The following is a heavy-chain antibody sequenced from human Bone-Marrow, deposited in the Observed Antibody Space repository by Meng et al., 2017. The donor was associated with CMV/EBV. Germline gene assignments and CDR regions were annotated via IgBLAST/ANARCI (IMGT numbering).Heavy chain of an antibody. D-gene: IGHD4/OR15-4a*01. CDR3: ARVGASRSYFYDY. Sequence: ASGYTFSGYYLHWVRQAPGQGLGCVGWINPDTGGANYAQSLQDRVTLTRDTSINTAYMQLSSLRSDDTAVYYCARVGASRSYFYDYWGQGTLVTVSS. CDR1: GYTFSGYY. CDR2: INPDTGGA. V-gene: IGHV1-2*02. J-gene: IGHJ4*02.